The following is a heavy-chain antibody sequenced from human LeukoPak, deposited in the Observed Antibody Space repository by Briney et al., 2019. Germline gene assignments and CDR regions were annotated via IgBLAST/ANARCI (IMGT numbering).Heavy chain of an antibody. V-gene: IGHV4-34*01. CDR2: INHSGST. D-gene: IGHD3-3*02. J-gene: IGHJ3*02. CDR1: GGSFSGYY. CDR3: ARGHLLTDAFDI. Sequence: PSETLSLTSAVYGGSFSGYYWSWIRQPPGKGLEWIGEINHSGSTNYNPSLKSRVTISVDTSKNQFSLKLSSVTAADTAVYYCARGHLLTDAFDIWGQGTMVTVSS.